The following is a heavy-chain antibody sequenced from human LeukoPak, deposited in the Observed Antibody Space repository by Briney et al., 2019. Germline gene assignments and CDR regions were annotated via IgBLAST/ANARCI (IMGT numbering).Heavy chain of an antibody. CDR3: ARNYYIT. CDR2: ISYDGSDK. CDR1: GFTFSSYG. V-gene: IGHV3-30*03. Sequence: PGRSLRLSCAASGFTFSSYGMHWVRQAPGKGLEWVAIISYDGSDKYYADSVKGRFTISRDNAKNTLYLQMNSLRAEDTAVYYCARNYYITWGQGTLVTVSS. J-gene: IGHJ5*02. D-gene: IGHD3-22*01.